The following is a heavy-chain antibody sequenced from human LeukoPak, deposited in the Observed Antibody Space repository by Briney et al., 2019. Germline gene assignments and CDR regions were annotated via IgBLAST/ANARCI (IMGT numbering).Heavy chain of an antibody. Sequence: GGSLRLSCAASGITLSSYWMHWVRQAPGKGLVWVSRINSDGTSTNYADSVKGRFTISRDNAKNTLYLQMNSLRAEDTAVYYCARAGSGSSYGDPWGQGTLVTVSS. CDR2: INSDGTST. V-gene: IGHV3-74*01. J-gene: IGHJ5*02. CDR1: GITLSSYW. CDR3: ARAGSGSSYGDP. D-gene: IGHD5-18*01.